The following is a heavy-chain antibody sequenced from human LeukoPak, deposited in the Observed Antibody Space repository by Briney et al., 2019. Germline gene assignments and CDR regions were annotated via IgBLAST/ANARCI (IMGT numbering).Heavy chain of an antibody. V-gene: IGHV1-18*01. CDR1: GYTFTSYA. CDR2: ISAYNGNT. J-gene: IGHJ5*02. CDR3: ARDWYSNYVLGVYWFDL. D-gene: IGHD4-11*01. Sequence: ASVKVSCKASGYTFTSYAMNWVRQAPGQGLEWMGWISAYNGNTNYAQKLQGRVTMTTDTSTSTAYMELRGLRSDDTAVYYCARDWYSNYVLGVYWFDLWGQGTLVTVSS.